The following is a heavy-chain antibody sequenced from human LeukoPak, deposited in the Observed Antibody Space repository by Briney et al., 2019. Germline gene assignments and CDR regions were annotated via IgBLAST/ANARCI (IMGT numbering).Heavy chain of an antibody. CDR2: INPSGGST. D-gene: IGHD2-2*01. V-gene: IGHV1-46*01. CDR3: AREYCSSTSCSRHYYYYGMDV. J-gene: IGHJ6*04. Sequence: ASVKVSCKASGYTFTSYYMHWVPQAPGQGLEWMGIINPSGGSTSCAQKFQGRVTMTRDTSTSTVYMELSSLRSEDTAVYYCAREYCSSTSCSRHYYYYGMDVWGKGTTVTVSS. CDR1: GYTFTSYY.